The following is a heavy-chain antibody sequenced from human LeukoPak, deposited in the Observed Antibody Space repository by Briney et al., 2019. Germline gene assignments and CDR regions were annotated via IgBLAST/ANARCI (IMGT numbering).Heavy chain of an antibody. CDR2: IYYSGST. Sequence: SETLSLTCTVSGGSISSSSYYWGWIRQPPGKGLEWIGSIYYSGSTYYNPSLKSRVTISVGTSKNQFSLKLSSVTAADTAVYYCARGPKDIVVVPAGNWFDPWGQGTLVTVSS. CDR3: ARGPKDIVVVPAGNWFDP. CDR1: GGSISSSSYY. V-gene: IGHV4-39*07. J-gene: IGHJ5*02. D-gene: IGHD2-2*01.